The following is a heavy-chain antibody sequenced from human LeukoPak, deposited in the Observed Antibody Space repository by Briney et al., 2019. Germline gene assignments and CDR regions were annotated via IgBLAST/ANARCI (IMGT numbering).Heavy chain of an antibody. CDR2: INAYNGNT. J-gene: IGHJ4*02. CDR1: GYTFTNYG. D-gene: IGHD3-22*01. Sequence: GASVKVSCKASGYTFTNYGISWVRQAPGQGLEWMGWINAYNGNTNYAQKLQGRVTMTTDTSTSTAYMELRSLRSDDTAVYYCERVVLDHHYDSSGYLGTLDYWGQGTLVTVSS. V-gene: IGHV1-18*01. CDR3: ERVVLDHHYDSSGYLGTLDY.